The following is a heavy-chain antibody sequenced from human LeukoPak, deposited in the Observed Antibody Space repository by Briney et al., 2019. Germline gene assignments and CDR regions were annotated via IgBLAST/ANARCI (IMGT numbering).Heavy chain of an antibody. D-gene: IGHD4-17*01. CDR1: GFSVSRNY. V-gene: IGHV3-66*01. J-gene: IGHJ3*02. CDR3: AREVPTDTFDI. Sequence: PGGSLRLSCAASGFSVSRNYMTWVRQAPGEGLEWVSLIYSGGSTSYADSVKGRFTISRDNSKNTLYLQMNSLRAEDTAVYYCAREVPTDTFDIWGRGTVVTVSS. CDR2: IYSGGST.